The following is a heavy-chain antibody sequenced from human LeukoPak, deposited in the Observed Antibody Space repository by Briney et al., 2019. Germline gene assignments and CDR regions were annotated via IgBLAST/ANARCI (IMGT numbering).Heavy chain of an antibody. V-gene: IGHV4-34*01. CDR1: GGSFSGYY. CDR2: INHSGST. CDR3: ARGSVVRTFDY. Sequence: SETLSLTCAVYGGSFSGYYWSWIRQPPGKGLEWIGEINHSGSTNYNPSLKSRVTISVVTSKNQFSLKLSSVTAADTAVYYCARGSVVRTFDYWGQGTLVTVSS. D-gene: IGHD3-16*02. J-gene: IGHJ4*02.